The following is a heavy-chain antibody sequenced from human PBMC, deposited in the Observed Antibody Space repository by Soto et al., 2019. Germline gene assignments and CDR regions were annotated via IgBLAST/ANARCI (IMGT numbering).Heavy chain of an antibody. CDR2: INHSGST. CDR1: GGSFSGYY. CDR3: ARRPNSSSWQRYNWFDP. D-gene: IGHD6-13*01. Sequence: SETPSLTCAVYGGSFSGYYWSWIRQPPGKGLEWIGEINHSGSTNYNPSLKSRVTISVDTSKNQFSLKLSSVTAADTAVYYCARRPNSSSWQRYNWFDPWGQGTLVTVSS. J-gene: IGHJ5*02. V-gene: IGHV4-34*01.